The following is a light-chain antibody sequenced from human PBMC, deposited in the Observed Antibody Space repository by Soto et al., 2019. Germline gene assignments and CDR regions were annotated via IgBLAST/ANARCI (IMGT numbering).Light chain of an antibody. CDR2: LNSDGSH. V-gene: IGLV4-69*01. Sequence: QPVLTQSPSASASLGASVKLTCTLSSGHNNYAIAWHQQQPEKGPRYLMKLNSDGSHTKGDGIPDRFSGSNSGAERYLTISSLQSEDEADYYCQTWGTGTWVFGGGTKLTVL. J-gene: IGLJ3*02. CDR3: QTWGTGTWV. CDR1: SGHNNYA.